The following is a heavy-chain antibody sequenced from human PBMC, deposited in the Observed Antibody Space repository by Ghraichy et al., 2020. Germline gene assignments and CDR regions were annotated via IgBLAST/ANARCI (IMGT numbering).Heavy chain of an antibody. CDR1: GFTFSNYG. Sequence: GGSLRLSCAASGFTFSNYGMHWVRQAPGKGLEWVAFIRYDGSHNSYGDSVKGRFTISRDNSKNTLYLQLNSLRAEDTAVYFCAKGGNMRASDYWGQGTLVTVSS. CDR2: IRYDGSHN. CDR3: AKGGNMRASDY. J-gene: IGHJ4*02. D-gene: IGHD1-26*01. V-gene: IGHV3-30*02.